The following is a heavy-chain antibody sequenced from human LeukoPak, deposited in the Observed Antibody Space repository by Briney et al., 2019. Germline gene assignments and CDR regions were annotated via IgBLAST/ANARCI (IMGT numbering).Heavy chain of an antibody. CDR1: GYTFTSYD. V-gene: IGHV1-8*01. D-gene: IGHD2-15*01. CDR2: MNPNSGNT. J-gene: IGHJ6*02. CDR3: ARVPHYCSGGSCYYYYGMDV. Sequence: GASVKVSCKASGYTFTSYDINWVRQATGQGLEWMGWMNPNSGNTGYAQKFQGRVTMTRNTSISTAYMELSSLRSEDTAVYYCARVPHYCSGGSCYYYYGMDVWGQGTTVTVSS.